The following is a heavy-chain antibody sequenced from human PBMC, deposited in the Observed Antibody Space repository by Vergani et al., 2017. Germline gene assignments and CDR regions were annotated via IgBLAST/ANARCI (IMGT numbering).Heavy chain of an antibody. V-gene: IGHV3-9*01. Sequence: EVQLVESGGGLVQPGRSLRLSCAASGFTFDDYAMHWVRQAPGKGLEWVSGISWNSGSVAYAGSVKGRFTISRDNAKNSLYLQMNSLRAEDTALYYCAKGPYYEILVGYLGYWGQGTLVTVSS. CDR3: AKGPYYEILVGYLGY. CDR2: ISWNSGSV. D-gene: IGHD3-9*01. CDR1: GFTFDDYA. J-gene: IGHJ4*02.